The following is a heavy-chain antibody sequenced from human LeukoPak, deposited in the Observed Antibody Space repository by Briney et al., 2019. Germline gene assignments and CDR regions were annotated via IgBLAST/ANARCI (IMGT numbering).Heavy chain of an antibody. D-gene: IGHD6-19*01. CDR2: ISRSGSTI. Sequence: GGSLRLSCAASGFTFSNSYMNWIRQAPGKGLEWVSHISRSGSTIYYADSVKGRFTISRDNAKNSLYLEMNSLRAEDTAVYYCAREGIAVAGTGFFDYWGQGTLVTVSS. CDR1: GFTFSNSY. J-gene: IGHJ4*02. V-gene: IGHV3-11*04. CDR3: AREGIAVAGTGFFDY.